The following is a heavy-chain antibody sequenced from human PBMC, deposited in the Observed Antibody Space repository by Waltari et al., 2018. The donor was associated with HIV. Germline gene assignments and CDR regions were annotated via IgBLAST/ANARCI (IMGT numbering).Heavy chain of an antibody. V-gene: IGHV3-33*08. CDR1: GFDFSNFG. CDR2: IWFDSSNK. Sequence: QVQLVESGGGVVQPGRSLRLSCVASGFDFSNFGMHWVRQAPGKGLEWVGVIWFDSSNKYYGDSVKGRFTISRDNSKKTVYLQMNSLRGEDTAVYYCARLTREGYNGGFDYWGQGTLVTVSS. CDR3: ARLTREGYNGGFDY. J-gene: IGHJ4*02. D-gene: IGHD1-1*01.